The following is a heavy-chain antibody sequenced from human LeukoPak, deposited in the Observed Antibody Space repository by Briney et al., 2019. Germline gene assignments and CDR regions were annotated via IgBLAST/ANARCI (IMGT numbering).Heavy chain of an antibody. V-gene: IGHV3-74*01. CDR1: GLTSSSYW. Sequence: PGGSLRLSCAASGLTSSSYWMHWVRHAPGKGLVWVSRINSDGSSTIYADSVRGRFIVSRDNGKNTLYLQMNSLRAEDTAVYYCAREHAAAGTVFDYWGQGTLVTVSS. CDR3: AREHAAAGTVFDY. D-gene: IGHD6-13*01. J-gene: IGHJ4*02. CDR2: INSDGSST.